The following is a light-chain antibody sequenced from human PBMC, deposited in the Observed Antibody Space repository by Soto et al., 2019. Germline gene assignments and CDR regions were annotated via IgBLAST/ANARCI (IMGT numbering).Light chain of an antibody. CDR3: QRYNSYLYT. CDR1: QTISSW. J-gene: IGKJ2*01. Sequence: QITQCAFTLSASVGDRVAITCHVSQTISSWLDWYQQKPGKAPRLLIYKAAILKSGVPSRFSGSGSGTDSTLTISSLEPEDVATYYCQRYNSYLYTLGQGTKV. V-gene: IGKV1-5*03. CDR2: KAA.